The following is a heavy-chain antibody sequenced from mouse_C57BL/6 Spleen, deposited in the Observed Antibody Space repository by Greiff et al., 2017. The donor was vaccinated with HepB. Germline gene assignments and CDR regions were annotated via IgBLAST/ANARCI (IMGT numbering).Heavy chain of an antibody. Sequence: EVKLQESGPGLVKPSQSLSLTCSVTGYSITSGYYWNWIRQFPGNKLEWMGSISYDGSNNYNPSLKNRISITRDTSKNQFFLKLNSVTTEDTATYYCATVYYGAMDYWGQGTSVTVSS. CDR1: GYSITSGYY. D-gene: IGHD1-1*01. V-gene: IGHV3-6*01. CDR2: ISYDGSN. J-gene: IGHJ4*01. CDR3: ATVYYGAMDY.